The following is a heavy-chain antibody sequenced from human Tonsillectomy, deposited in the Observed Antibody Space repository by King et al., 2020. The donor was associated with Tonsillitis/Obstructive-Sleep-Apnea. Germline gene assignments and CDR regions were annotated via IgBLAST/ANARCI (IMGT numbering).Heavy chain of an antibody. V-gene: IGHV2-5*02. CDR2: IYWDDDK. CDR1: GFSLNAREVG. D-gene: IGHD2-15*01. Sequence: TLKESGPTLVKPTQTLTLTCSFSGFSLNAREVGVGWIRQPPGKALDWLALIYWDDDKRYSPSLKSMLTITKDTSKNQVVLTMTKMDPGDTVTYYCVHSVGYCRIHNCYGAPYYYMGVWGKGDTVPVSS. CDR3: VHSVGYCRIHNCYGAPYYYMGV. J-gene: IGHJ6*03.